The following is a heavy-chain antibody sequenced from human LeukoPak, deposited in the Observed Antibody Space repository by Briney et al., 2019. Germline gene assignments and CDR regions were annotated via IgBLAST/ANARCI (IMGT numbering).Heavy chain of an antibody. CDR3: ARDSSGTAMVPFDY. CDR2: IIPILGIA. V-gene: IGHV1-69*04. CDR1: GGTFSSYA. D-gene: IGHD5-18*01. Sequence: GASVKVSCKASGGTFSSYAISWVRQAPGQGLEWMGRIIPILGIANYAQKFQGRVTITADKSTSTAYMELSSLRSEDTAVYYCARDSSGTAMVPFDYWGQGTLVTVSS. J-gene: IGHJ4*02.